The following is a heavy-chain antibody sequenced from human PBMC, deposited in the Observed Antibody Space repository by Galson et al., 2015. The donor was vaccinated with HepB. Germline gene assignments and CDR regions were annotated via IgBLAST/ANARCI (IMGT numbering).Heavy chain of an antibody. J-gene: IGHJ4*02. CDR1: GFTVSSNY. CDR3: ARVVITLKFFDY. V-gene: IGHV3-66*01. D-gene: IGHD3-22*01. Sequence: SLRLSCAASGFTVSSNYMSWVRQAPGKGLEWVSVIYSGGSTYYADSVKGRFTISRDNSKNTLYLQMNSLRAEDTAVYYCARVVITLKFFDYWGQGTLVTVSS. CDR2: IYSGGST.